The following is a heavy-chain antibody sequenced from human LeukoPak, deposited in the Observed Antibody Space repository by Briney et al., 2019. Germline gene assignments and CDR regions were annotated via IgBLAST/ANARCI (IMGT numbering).Heavy chain of an antibody. D-gene: IGHD2-15*01. J-gene: IGHJ4*02. CDR3: AKDMTIAVSTGNFDY. CDR2: ISWNSGSI. V-gene: IGHV3-9*01. Sequence: PGRSLRLSCAASGFTFDDYAMHWVRQAPGKGLEWVSGISWNSGSIGYADSVKGRFTISRDNAKNSLYLQMNSLRAEDTALYYCAKDMTIAVSTGNFDYWGQGTLVTVSS. CDR1: GFTFDDYA.